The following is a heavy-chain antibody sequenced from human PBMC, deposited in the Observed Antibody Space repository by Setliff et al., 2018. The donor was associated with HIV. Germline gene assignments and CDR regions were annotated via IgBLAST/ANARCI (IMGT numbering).Heavy chain of an antibody. CDR1: GGAFSSYV. Sequence: SVKVSCKASGGAFSSYVISWVRQAPGQGPEWMGGIIPMYGVTNYAQKFQGRVTITTDESTSTAYMELSSLRSEDTAVYYCALPYCSGGNCWSSASLPPAGWFDPWGQGTLVTVSS. D-gene: IGHD2-15*01. CDR3: ALPYCSGGNCWSSASLPPAGWFDP. J-gene: IGHJ5*02. CDR2: IIPMYGVT. V-gene: IGHV1-69*05.